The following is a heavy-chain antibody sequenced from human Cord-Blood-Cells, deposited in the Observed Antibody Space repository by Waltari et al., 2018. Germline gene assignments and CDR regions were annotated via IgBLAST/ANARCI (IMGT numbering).Heavy chain of an antibody. J-gene: IGHJ6*02. CDR3: ARDLKSLGIPYYYYYGMDV. V-gene: IGHV1-2*02. CDR1: GYTFTGYY. D-gene: IGHD7-27*01. CDR2: INPNSGGT. Sequence: QVQLVQSGAEVKKPGASVKVSCKASGYTFTGYYMHWVRQAPVQGLEWMGWINPNSGGTNYAQKFQGRVTMTRDTSISTAYMELSRLRSDDTAVYYCARDLKSLGIPYYYYYGMDVWGQGTTVTVSS.